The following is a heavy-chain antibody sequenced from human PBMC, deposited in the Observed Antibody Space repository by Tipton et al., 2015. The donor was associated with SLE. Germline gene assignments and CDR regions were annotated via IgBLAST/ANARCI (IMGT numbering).Heavy chain of an antibody. CDR1: GGSISSHY. V-gene: IGHV4-34*01. CDR3: ASTRNLRFFARRGAFDI. CDR2: INHSGST. Sequence: LRLSCTVSGGSISSHYWSWIRQPPGKGLEWIGEINHSGSTNYNPSLKSRVTISVDTSKNQFSLKLSSVTAADTAVYYCASTRNLRFFARRGAFDIWGQGTMVTVSS. D-gene: IGHD3-3*01. J-gene: IGHJ3*02.